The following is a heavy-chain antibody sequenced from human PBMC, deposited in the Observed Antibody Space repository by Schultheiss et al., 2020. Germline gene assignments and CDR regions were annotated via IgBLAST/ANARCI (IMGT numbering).Heavy chain of an antibody. V-gene: IGHV1-18*01. D-gene: IGHD2-15*01. CDR3: TRESVTNTRNFDF. Sequence: ASVKVSCKASGYTFTSYGISWVRQAPGQGLEWMGWISAYNGNTNYAQKLQGRVTMTTDTSITTAYMELSRLTSDDTAVYYCTRESVTNTRNFDFWGQGTLVTVSS. CDR1: GYTFTSYG. CDR2: ISAYNGNT. J-gene: IGHJ4*02.